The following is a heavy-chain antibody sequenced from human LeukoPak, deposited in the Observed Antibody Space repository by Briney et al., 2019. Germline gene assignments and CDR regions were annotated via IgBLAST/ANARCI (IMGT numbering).Heavy chain of an antibody. J-gene: IGHJ4*02. CDR2: IGNSGDAT. Sequence: PGGSLRLSCAASGFTFSTYTMVWVRQAPGRGLEWVSAIGNSGDATWYADSVQGRFAISRDNSKATLSLQMNSLTAEDTAVYYCAKASSSWYNYLDYWGQGTLVTVSS. CDR3: AKASSSWYNYLDY. D-gene: IGHD6-13*01. V-gene: IGHV3-23*01. CDR1: GFTFSTYT.